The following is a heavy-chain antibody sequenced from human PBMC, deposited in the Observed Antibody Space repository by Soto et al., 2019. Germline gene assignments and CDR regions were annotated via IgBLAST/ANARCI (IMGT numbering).Heavy chain of an antibody. CDR3: AKDPLYPLGNWFDP. J-gene: IGHJ5*02. CDR1: GFTFSTYA. CDR2: ISSNGGST. V-gene: IGHV3-23*01. Sequence: PGGSLRLSCAASGFTFSTYAMNWVRQAPGKGLEWVSTISSNGGSTYYADSVKGRFTISRDNSKNTLYLQMNSLRVEDTAIYYCAKDPLYPLGNWFDPWGQGTLVTVSS.